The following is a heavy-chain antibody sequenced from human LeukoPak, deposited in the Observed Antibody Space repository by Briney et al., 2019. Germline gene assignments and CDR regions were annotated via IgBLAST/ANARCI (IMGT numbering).Heavy chain of an antibody. J-gene: IGHJ4*02. CDR2: TYYRSNWYN. V-gene: IGHV6-1*01. Sequence: SQTLSLTCAISGDIVSSNSAAWNWIRQSPSRGLEWLGRTYYRSNWYNDYAVSVKGRIAINPDTSKNQFSLQLNSVTPKDTAVYYCARAKGRSPLFDYWGQGTLVTVSS. D-gene: IGHD6-13*01. CDR3: ARAKGRSPLFDY. CDR1: GDIVSSNSAA.